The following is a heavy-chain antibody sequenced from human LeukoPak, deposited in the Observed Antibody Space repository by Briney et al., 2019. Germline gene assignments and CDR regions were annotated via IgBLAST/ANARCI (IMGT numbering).Heavy chain of an antibody. CDR1: GVSISTTNYY. CDR2: IYSSGNT. D-gene: IGHD3-3*01. J-gene: IGHJ5*02. Sequence: SETLSLTCTVSGVSISTTNYYWGWLRQPPGRDLDWIGSIYSSGNTYYNPSLESRVTISVDTSKNQLSLKLTSATAADTSVYYCARHSGLRSPFDPWGQGTLVTVSS. CDR3: ARHSGLRSPFDP. V-gene: IGHV4-39*01.